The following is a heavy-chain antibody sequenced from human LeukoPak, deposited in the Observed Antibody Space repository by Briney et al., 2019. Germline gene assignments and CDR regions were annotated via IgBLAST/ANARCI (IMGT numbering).Heavy chain of an antibody. Sequence: SVKVSCKSSGGTFSTYPIAWVRQAPGQGLEWMGRIIPILGMANYAQKFQGRVTITADKSTSTAYMELSSLRSEDTAVYDCARRCGGSCYYFDYWGQGTLVTVSS. J-gene: IGHJ4*02. CDR2: IIPILGMA. D-gene: IGHD2-15*01. CDR3: ARRCGGSCYYFDY. CDR1: GGTFSTYP. V-gene: IGHV1-69*02.